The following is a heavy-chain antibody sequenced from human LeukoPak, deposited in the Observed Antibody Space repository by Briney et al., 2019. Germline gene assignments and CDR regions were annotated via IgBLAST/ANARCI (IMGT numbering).Heavy chain of an antibody. CDR3: AKAYGSGSPVDY. CDR2: ISGSGGDT. Sequence: PGGSLRLSCAASGFTFSSYAMSWVRQAPGKGLEWVSAISGSGGDTYYADSVKGRFTISRDNSKNALYLQMNSLRAEDTAVYFCAKAYGSGSPVDYWGQGTLVTVSS. J-gene: IGHJ4*02. CDR1: GFTFSSYA. D-gene: IGHD3-10*01. V-gene: IGHV3-23*01.